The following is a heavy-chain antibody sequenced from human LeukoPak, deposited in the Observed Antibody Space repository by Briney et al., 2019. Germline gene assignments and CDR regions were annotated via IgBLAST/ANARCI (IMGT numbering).Heavy chain of an antibody. J-gene: IGHJ4*02. CDR3: ARSGYSSSVVDY. V-gene: IGHV1-2*02. CDR2: INPNSGGT. Sequence: ASVKVSCKASGYTFTRYYMHWVRQAPGQGLEWMGWINPNSGGTNYAQKFQCRVTMTRDTSISTAYMELSRLRSDDTAVYYCARSGYSSSVVDYWGQGTLVTVSS. D-gene: IGHD6-6*01. CDR1: GYTFTRYY.